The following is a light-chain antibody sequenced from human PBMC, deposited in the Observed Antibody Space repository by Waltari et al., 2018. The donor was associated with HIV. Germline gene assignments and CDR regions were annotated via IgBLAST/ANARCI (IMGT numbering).Light chain of an antibody. CDR2: GAH. J-gene: IGKJ2*01. Sequence: ETLMTQSTATLAVSQGDRATLSCKASQSAATNIAWYQQKPGQPIRLLIHGAHTTATGVSGRFSGSGSGTDFTLTINNLQSDDSAVYFCQQYNSSPTFGQGTKVEV. V-gene: IGKV3-15*01. CDR1: QSAATN. CDR3: QQYNSSPT.